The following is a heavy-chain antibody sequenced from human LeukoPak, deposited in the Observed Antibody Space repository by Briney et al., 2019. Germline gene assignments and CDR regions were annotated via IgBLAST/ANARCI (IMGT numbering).Heavy chain of an antibody. CDR1: GGSFSDYY. Sequence: SETLSLTCAVYGGSFSDYYWSWIRQPPGKGLEWIGEINHSGRSKSDPSLKSRVTISVDTSKTQFSLKLSSVTAADTAVYYCARDFSGSYDYWGQGTLVTVSS. V-gene: IGHV4-34*01. J-gene: IGHJ4*02. CDR3: ARDFSGSYDY. D-gene: IGHD1-26*01. CDR2: INHSGRS.